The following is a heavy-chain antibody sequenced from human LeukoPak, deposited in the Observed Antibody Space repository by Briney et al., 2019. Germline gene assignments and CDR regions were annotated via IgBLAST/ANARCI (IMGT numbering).Heavy chain of an antibody. V-gene: IGHV4-39*01. Sequence: PSETLSLACTVSGRSIYSTIYWGWLRQPPGKGLEWIGSMYYDGSTYHNPSLKSRVTISVDTSNNQFSLKLTSVTAADTAVYFCARRSDSGSDDGEDYFDYWGQGTLVTVSS. D-gene: IGHD1-26*01. J-gene: IGHJ4*02. CDR2: MYYDGST. CDR1: GRSIYSTIY. CDR3: ARRSDSGSDDGEDYFDY.